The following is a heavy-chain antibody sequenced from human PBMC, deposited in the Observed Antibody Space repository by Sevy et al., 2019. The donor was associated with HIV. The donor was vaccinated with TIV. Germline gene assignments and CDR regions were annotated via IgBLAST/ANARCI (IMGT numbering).Heavy chain of an antibody. J-gene: IGHJ2*01. Sequence: ASVKVSCKASGYTFTSYDINWVRQATGQGLEWMGWMNPNSGNTGYAQKFQGRVTMTRNTSISTAYMELSSLRSEDTAVYYCARVPRIVLMVYGRRVKRYFDFWGRGTLVTVSS. CDR1: GYTFTSYD. V-gene: IGHV1-8*01. D-gene: IGHD2-8*01. CDR2: MNPNSGNT. CDR3: ARVPRIVLMVYGRRVKRYFDF.